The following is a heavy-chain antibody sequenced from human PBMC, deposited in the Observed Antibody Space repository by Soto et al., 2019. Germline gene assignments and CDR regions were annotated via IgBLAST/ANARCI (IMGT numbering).Heavy chain of an antibody. CDR3: AKDPAYYDILTGYLLDYYFDY. J-gene: IGHJ4*02. CDR2: ISYDGSNK. Sequence: SLRLSCAASGFTFSSYGMHWVRQAPGKGLEWVAVISYDGSNKYYADSVKGRFTISRDNSKNTLYLQMNSLRAEDTAVYYCAKDPAYYDILTGYLLDYYFDYWGQGTLVTVSS. CDR1: GFTFSSYG. V-gene: IGHV3-30*18. D-gene: IGHD3-9*01.